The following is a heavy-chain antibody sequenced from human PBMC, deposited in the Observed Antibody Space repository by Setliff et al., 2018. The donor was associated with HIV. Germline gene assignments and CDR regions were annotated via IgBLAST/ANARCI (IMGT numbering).Heavy chain of an antibody. V-gene: IGHV4-4*09. D-gene: IGHD6-13*01. Sequence: KASETLSLTCTVSGDSISGSYWCWIRQPPGKGLEWIGYIYASGSANHNPSLKSRVSISVDTSKNQLSLKLSSVTATDTAVYYCARLDLTTAGQIGYFHHWGQGTQVTVSS. CDR3: ARLDLTTAGQIGYFHH. J-gene: IGHJ1*01. CDR1: GDSISGSY. CDR2: IYASGSA.